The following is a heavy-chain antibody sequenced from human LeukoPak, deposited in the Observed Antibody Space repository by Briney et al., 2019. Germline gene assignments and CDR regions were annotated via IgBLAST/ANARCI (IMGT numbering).Heavy chain of an antibody. CDR2: IIPIFGTA. V-gene: IGHV1-69*06. J-gene: IGHJ4*02. D-gene: IGHD3-10*01. CDR1: VGTFSSYA. Sequence: ASVKVSCKASVGTFSSYAISWVRQAPGQGLEWMGGIIPIFGTANYAQKFQGRVTITADKSTSTAYMELSSLRSEDTAVYNCARDPLDGSGSYFGYWGQGTLVTVSS. CDR3: ARDPLDGSGSYFGY.